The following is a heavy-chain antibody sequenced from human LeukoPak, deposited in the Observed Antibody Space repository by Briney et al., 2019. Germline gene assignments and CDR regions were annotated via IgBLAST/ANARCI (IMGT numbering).Heavy chain of an antibody. D-gene: IGHD3-22*01. CDR2: IRYDGSNK. CDR3: AKLPSYDSSGYENRDY. V-gene: IGHV3-30*02. Sequence: GGSLRLSCAASGFTFSSYGMHWVRQAPGKGLEWVAFIRYDGSNKYYADSVKGRFTISRDNSKNTLYPQMNSLRAEDTAVYYCAKLPSYDSSGYENRDYWGQGTLATVSS. J-gene: IGHJ4*02. CDR1: GFTFSSYG.